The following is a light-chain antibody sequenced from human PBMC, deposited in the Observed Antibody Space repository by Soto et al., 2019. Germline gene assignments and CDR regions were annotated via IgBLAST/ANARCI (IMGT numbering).Light chain of an antibody. CDR3: QSYDSSLSGSV. V-gene: IGLV1-40*01. CDR1: SSNIGAGYD. Sequence: QLVLTQPPSVSGAPGQRVTISCTGSSSNIGAGYDVHWYQQLPGTAPKVLIYGNNNRPSGVPDRFSGSKSATSASLAITGLQAEDDADYYCQSYDSSLSGSVFGGGTKLTVL. CDR2: GNN. J-gene: IGLJ3*02.